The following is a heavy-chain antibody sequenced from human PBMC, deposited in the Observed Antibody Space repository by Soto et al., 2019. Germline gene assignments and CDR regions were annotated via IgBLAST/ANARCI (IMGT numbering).Heavy chain of an antibody. Sequence: ASVNVSCKSSGGTFSSYSNSWVRQAPGQGLEWMGWIIPIFGTANYAQKFQGRVTITADESTSTAYMELSSLRSEDTAVYYCARDASIAAAGTGLYGMDVWGQGTTVTVSS. D-gene: IGHD6-13*01. CDR1: GGTFSSYS. J-gene: IGHJ6*02. V-gene: IGHV1-69*13. CDR2: IIPIFGTA. CDR3: ARDASIAAAGTGLYGMDV.